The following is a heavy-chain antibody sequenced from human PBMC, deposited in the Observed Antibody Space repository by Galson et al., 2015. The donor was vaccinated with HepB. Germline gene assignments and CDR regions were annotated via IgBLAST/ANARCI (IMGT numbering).Heavy chain of an antibody. V-gene: IGHV3-30*03. CDR3: ARASEVLRALEY. J-gene: IGHJ4*02. CDR1: GFALSNYA. Sequence: SLRLSCAASGFALSNYAMHWVRQAPGKGLEWVAIISYDGSYQHCADSLKGRFTISRDNSKNTLYLQMNSLRPEDSAVYYCARASEVLRALEYWGQGTLVTVSS. CDR2: ISYDGSYQ. D-gene: IGHD3-10*01.